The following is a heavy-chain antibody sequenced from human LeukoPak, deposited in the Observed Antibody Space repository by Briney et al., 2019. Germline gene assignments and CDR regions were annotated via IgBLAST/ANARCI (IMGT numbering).Heavy chain of an antibody. CDR3: VREVAYYFDY. Sequence: PGGSLRLSCSASGFTFSNYAMHWVRQAPGKGLEYVSAISSNGGSTYYADSVKGRFTISRDNSKNTLYLQMSSLRAEDTAVYYCVREVAYYFDYWGQGTLVTVSS. V-gene: IGHV3-64D*06. CDR2: ISSNGGST. CDR1: GFTFSNYA. J-gene: IGHJ4*02. D-gene: IGHD5-12*01.